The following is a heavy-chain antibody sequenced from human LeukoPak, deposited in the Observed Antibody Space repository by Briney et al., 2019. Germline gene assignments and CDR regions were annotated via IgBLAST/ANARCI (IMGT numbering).Heavy chain of an antibody. D-gene: IGHD2-15*01. J-gene: IGHJ3*02. CDR2: FGTVGDT. V-gene: IGHV3-13*01. Sequence: GGSLRLSCAASGFIFSNYDMHWVRQPTGKGLEWVSAFGTVGDTYYADSVKGRFTTSRENAKNYLFLQMNSLRAGDTAVYYCARRYCSGATCYHAFDIWGQGTMVTVSS. CDR3: ARRYCSGATCYHAFDI. CDR1: GFIFSNYD.